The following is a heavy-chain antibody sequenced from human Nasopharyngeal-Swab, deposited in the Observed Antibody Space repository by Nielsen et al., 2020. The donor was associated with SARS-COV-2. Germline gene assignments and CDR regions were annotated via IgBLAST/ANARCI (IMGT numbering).Heavy chain of an antibody. CDR2: ISGSGGST. CDR1: RFTFSSYA. D-gene: IGHD3-10*01. J-gene: IGHJ6*03. CDR3: AKGGYGSGSYYPHMDV. V-gene: IGHV3-23*01. Sequence: GESLKISCAASRFTFSSYAMSWVRQAPGKGLEWVSAISGSGGSTYYADSVKGRFTISRDNSKNALYLQMNSLRAEDTAVYFYAKGGYGSGSYYPHMDVWGKGTTVTVSS.